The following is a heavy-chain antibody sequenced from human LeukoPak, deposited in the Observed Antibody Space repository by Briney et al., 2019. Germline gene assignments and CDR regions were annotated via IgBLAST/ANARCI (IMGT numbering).Heavy chain of an antibody. J-gene: IGHJ4*02. CDR2: ISSSSSYI. Sequence: GGSLRLSCAASGFTFSSYSMNWVRQAPGKGLEWVSSISSSSSYIYYADSVKGRFTISGDNAKNSLYLQMNSLRAEDTAVYYCARDGGMATAFDYWGQGTLVTVSS. V-gene: IGHV3-21*01. CDR3: ARDGGMATAFDY. CDR1: GFTFSSYS. D-gene: IGHD5-24*01.